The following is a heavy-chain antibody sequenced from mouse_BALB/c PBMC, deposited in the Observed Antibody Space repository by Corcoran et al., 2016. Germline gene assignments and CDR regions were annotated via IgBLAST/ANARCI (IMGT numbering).Heavy chain of an antibody. J-gene: IGHJ2*01. CDR2: IDTANGNT. D-gene: IGHD2-1*01. V-gene: IGHV14-3*02. CDR1: GFNIKDTY. Sequence: EVQLQQSGAELVKPGASVKLSCTASGFNIKDTYMHWVKQRPEQGLEWIGRIDTANGNTKYDPKFQGKSIITADTSANTAYLQLHSLTSEDTAVYVCARSPRNYHYLYYWGQGTTLTVSS. CDR3: ARSPRNYHYLYY.